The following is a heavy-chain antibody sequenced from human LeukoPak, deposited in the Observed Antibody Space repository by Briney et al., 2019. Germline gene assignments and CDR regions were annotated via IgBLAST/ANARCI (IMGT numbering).Heavy chain of an antibody. Sequence: SVKVSCKASGGTFSSYAISWVRQAPGQGLEWMGGIMPIFGTANYAQKFQGRVTITADESTSTDYMELSSLRSEDTAVYYCARAHLGGDYDILTGPYSPAGDYGMDVWGKGTTVTVSS. CDR1: GGTFSSYA. CDR3: ARAHLGGDYDILTGPYSPAGDYGMDV. J-gene: IGHJ6*04. V-gene: IGHV1-69*01. CDR2: IMPIFGTA. D-gene: IGHD3-9*01.